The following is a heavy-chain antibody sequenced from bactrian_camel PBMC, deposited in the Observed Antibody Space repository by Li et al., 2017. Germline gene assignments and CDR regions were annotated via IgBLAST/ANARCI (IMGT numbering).Heavy chain of an antibody. J-gene: IGHJ4*01. CDR2: INEDGST. Sequence: VQLVESGGGSVQAGGSLQLSCGASGWIFDKNCERGWYRQAPGKERELVSIINEDGSTRYTDSVRGRFTISHDNARKTLYLQMDSLQTEDTAVYYCAKGMAGTFREKGQGTQVTVS. V-gene: IGHV3S53*01. CDR1: GWIFDKNC. D-gene: IGHD6*01.